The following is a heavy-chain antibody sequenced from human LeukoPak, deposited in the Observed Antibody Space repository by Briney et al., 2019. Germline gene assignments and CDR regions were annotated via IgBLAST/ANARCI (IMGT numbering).Heavy chain of an antibody. D-gene: IGHD3-10*01. V-gene: IGHV3-21*01. CDR3: ARDHPGIITYFDY. J-gene: IGHJ4*02. CDR1: GFTFSSYD. Sequence: GGSLRLSCAASGFTFSSYDMTWVRQAPGRGLEWVSSISSSSSYIYYADSVKGRFTISRDNAKNSLYLQMNSLRAEDTAVYYCARDHPGIITYFDYWGQGTLVTVSS. CDR2: ISSSSSYI.